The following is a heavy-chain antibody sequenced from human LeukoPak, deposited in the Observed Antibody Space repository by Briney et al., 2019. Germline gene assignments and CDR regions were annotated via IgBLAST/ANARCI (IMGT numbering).Heavy chain of an antibody. CDR1: GGTFSSYA. V-gene: IGHV1-69*04. J-gene: IGHJ2*01. D-gene: IGHD1-26*01. CDR3: ASIEGPNWYFDL. CDR2: IIPILGIA. Sequence: RASVKDSCKASGGTFSSYAISRVRQAPGQGLEWMGRIIPILGIANYAQKFQGRVTITADKSTSTAYMELSSLRSEDTAVYYCASIEGPNWYFDLWGRGTLVTVSS.